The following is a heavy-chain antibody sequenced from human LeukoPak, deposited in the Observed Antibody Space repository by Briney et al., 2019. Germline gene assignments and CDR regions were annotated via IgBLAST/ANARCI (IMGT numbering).Heavy chain of an antibody. D-gene: IGHD2-21*01. CDR2: IKQDGSEK. CDR3: ARGGERVLLFREFDY. J-gene: IGHJ4*02. CDR1: GFTFSSYW. V-gene: IGHV3-7*01. Sequence: GGSLRLSCAVSGFTFSSYWMSWVRQTPGKGLEWVANIKQDGSEKYYVDSVKGRFTISRDNAKNSVYLQMNSLRAEDTAVFFSARGGERVLLFREFDYWGQGTLVTVSS.